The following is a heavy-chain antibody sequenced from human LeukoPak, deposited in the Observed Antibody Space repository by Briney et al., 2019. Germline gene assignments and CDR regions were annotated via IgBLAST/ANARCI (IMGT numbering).Heavy chain of an antibody. CDR1: GFIFSNYP. Sequence: GKSLRLSCAVSGFIFSNYPMHWVRQAPGKGLEWVAAISYDGSNKYYADSVKGRFTISRDNSKNTLYVQINSLRAEDTAVYCCARSQGVYWGQGTLVTVSS. D-gene: IGHD2-8*01. V-gene: IGHV3-30-3*01. J-gene: IGHJ4*02. CDR3: ARSQGVY. CDR2: ISYDGSNK.